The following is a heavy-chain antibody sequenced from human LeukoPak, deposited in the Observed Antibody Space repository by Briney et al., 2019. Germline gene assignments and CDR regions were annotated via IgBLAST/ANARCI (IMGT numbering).Heavy chain of an antibody. CDR1: GFTFSSYC. J-gene: IGHJ6*03. V-gene: IGHV3-7*01. CDR2: IKQDGSEK. CDR3: ARGRSPRRGSGNALYYYYMDV. Sequence: GGSLRLSCAASGFTFSSYCMSWVRQAPGKGLEWVANIKQDGSEKYYVDFVKGRFTISRDNAKNSLYLQMNSLRAEDTAVYYCARGRSPRRGSGNALYYYYMDVWGKGTTVTVSS. D-gene: IGHD3-10*01.